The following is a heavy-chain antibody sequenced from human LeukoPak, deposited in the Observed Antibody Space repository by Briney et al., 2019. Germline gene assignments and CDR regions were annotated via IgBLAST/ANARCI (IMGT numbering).Heavy chain of an antibody. V-gene: IGHV3-48*03. CDR3: ARDGYNFFH. Sequence: PGGSQRLSCAASGFTFSSYEMNWVRQAPGKGLEWVSYISSSGSTIYYADSVKGRFTISRDNAKNSLYLQMNSLRAEDTAVYYCARDGYNFFHWGQGTLVTVSS. J-gene: IGHJ4*02. CDR2: ISSSGSTI. D-gene: IGHD5-24*01. CDR1: GFTFSSYE.